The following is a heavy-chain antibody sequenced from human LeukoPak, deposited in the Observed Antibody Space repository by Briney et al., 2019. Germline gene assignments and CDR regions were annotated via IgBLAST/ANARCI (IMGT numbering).Heavy chain of an antibody. CDR3: AITVEMATIPLY. CDR2: IYSGGST. D-gene: IGHD5-24*01. J-gene: IGHJ4*02. Sequence: PGGSLRLSCAASGFTVSSNYMSWVRQAPGKGLEWVSVIYSGGSTYYADSVKGRFTISRDNSKNTLYLQMNGLRAEDTAVYYCAITVEMATIPLYWGQGTLVTVSS. V-gene: IGHV3-53*01. CDR1: GFTVSSNY.